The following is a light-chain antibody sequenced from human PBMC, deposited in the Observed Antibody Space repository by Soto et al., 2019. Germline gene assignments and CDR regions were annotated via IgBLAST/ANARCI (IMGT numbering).Light chain of an antibody. CDR3: AAWEARLSGHV. CDR2: RNN. J-gene: IGLJ1*01. CDR1: ISNIGGNY. Sequence: QPVPDQPPAASGTPGQRVTNSCSGGISNIGGNYVYWYQQLPGTAPKLLIYRNNQRPSGVPDRFSGSKSGTSASLAISGLLSDDEADYYCAAWEARLSGHVFVTVSKGIV. V-gene: IGLV1-47*01.